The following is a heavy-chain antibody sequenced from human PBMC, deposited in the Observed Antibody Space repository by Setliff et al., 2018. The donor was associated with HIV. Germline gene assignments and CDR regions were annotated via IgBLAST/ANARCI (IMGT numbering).Heavy chain of an antibody. CDR3: ARRSPGGGYYMDV. CDR1: GGSISSGNYY. Sequence: SETLSLTCTVSGGSISSGNYYWSWIRQPAEKGLEWIGRIYTSGSTNYNPSLKSRVTISLDTSKNQFSLNLSSVTAADTAVYYCARRSPGGGYYMDVWGKGTTVTVSS. V-gene: IGHV4-61*02. CDR2: IYTSGST. J-gene: IGHJ6*03. D-gene: IGHD3-16*01.